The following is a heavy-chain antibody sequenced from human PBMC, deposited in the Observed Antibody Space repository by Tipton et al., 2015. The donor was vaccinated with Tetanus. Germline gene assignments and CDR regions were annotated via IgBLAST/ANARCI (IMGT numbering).Heavy chain of an antibody. V-gene: IGHV4-39*02. J-gene: IGHJ5*02. D-gene: IGHD2/OR15-2a*01. CDR2: IYFQGST. CDR3: ARHLYGYWFDP. Sequence: TLSLTCTVSGASISDKKYYWGWIRQAPGKGLEWIASIYFQGSTYYSPSLMSRLTIDVDTSQNLFSLRLTSVTAADTAVYYCARHLYGYWFDPWGQGALVTVSS. CDR1: GASISDKKYY.